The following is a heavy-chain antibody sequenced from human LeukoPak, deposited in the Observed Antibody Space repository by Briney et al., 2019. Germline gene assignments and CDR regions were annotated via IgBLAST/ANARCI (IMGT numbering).Heavy chain of an antibody. J-gene: IGHJ4*02. D-gene: IGHD6-19*01. V-gene: IGHV3-64*01. CDR2: ISSNGGST. CDR3: ARDGIAGAPTYYFDY. Sequence: PGGSLRLSCAASGFTFSSYAMHWVRQAPGKGLEYVSAISSNGGSTYYANSVKGRFTISRDNSKNTLYLQMGSLRAEDMAVYYCARDGIAGAPTYYFDYWGQGTLVTVSS. CDR1: GFTFSSYA.